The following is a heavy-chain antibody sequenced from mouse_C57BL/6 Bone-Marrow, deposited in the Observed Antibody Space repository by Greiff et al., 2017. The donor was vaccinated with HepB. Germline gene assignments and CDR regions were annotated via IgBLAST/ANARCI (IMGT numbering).Heavy chain of an antibody. J-gene: IGHJ2*01. Sequence: VKLVESGAELVKPGASVKLSCKASGYTFTSYWMHWVKQRPGQGLEWIGMIHPNSGSTNYNEKFKSKATLTVDKSSSTAYMQLSSLTSEDSAVYYCARWGVTARYWGQGTTLTVS. CDR3: ARWGVTARY. V-gene: IGHV1-64*01. CDR2: IHPNSGST. CDR1: GYTFTSYW. D-gene: IGHD1-2*01.